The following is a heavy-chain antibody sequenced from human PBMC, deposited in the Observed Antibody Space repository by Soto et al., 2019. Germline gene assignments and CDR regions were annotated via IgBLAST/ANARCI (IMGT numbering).Heavy chain of an antibody. CDR1: GGSISSSSYY. J-gene: IGHJ3*02. V-gene: IGHV4-39*01. D-gene: IGHD4-17*01. CDR2: IYYSGST. CDR3: ARGVNTVTTRRVFDI. Sequence: QLQLQESGPGLVKPSETLSLTCTVSGGSISSSSYYWGWIRQPPGKGLEWIGSIYYSGSTYYNPSLKSRVTISVDTSKNQFSLKLSSVTAADTAVYYCARGVNTVTTRRVFDIWGQGTMVTVSS.